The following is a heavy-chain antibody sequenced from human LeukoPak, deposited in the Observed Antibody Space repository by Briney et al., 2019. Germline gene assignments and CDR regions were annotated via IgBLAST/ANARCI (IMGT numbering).Heavy chain of an antibody. CDR2: ISSSSSYI. CDR1: GFTFSSYS. CDR3: ARDRGSSSVDY. V-gene: IGHV3-21*01. Sequence: GGSLRLSCAASGFTFSSYSMNWVRQAPGKRLEWVSSISSSSSYIYYAESVKGRFTISRDNAKNSLYLQMNSLRAEDTAVYYCARDRGSSSVDYWGQGTLVTVSS. D-gene: IGHD6-6*01. J-gene: IGHJ4*02.